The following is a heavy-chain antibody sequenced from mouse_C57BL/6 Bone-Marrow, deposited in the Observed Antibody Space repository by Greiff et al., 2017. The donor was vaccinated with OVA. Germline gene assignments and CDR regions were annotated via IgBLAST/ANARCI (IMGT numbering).Heavy chain of an antibody. D-gene: IGHD2-4*01. J-gene: IGHJ4*01. CDR2: IDPSASYT. V-gene: IGHV1-69*01. Sequence: QVQLQQPGAELVMPGASVKLSCKASGYTFTSYWMHWVKQRPGQGLEWIGEIDPSASYTNYNQKFKGKSTLTVDEASSTSYMQLSSLTSEDSAVYYCAMIYYEYDGGYYYAMDYWGQGTSVTGSS. CDR1: GYTFTSYW. CDR3: AMIYYEYDGGYYYAMDY.